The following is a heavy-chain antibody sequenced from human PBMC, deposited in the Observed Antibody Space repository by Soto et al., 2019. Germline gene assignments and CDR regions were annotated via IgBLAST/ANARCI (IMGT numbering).Heavy chain of an antibody. V-gene: IGHV1-2*02. CDR3: ARLGASSYYDSSGSTSDYYGMDV. CDR1: GYTFTGYY. Sequence: ASVKVSCKASGYTFTGYYMHWVRQAPGQGLEWMGWINPNSGGTNYAQKFQGRVTMTRDTSISTAYMELSRLRSDDTAVYYCARLGASSYYDSSGSTSDYYGMDVWGKGTMVTVSS. CDR2: INPNSGGT. J-gene: IGHJ6*04. D-gene: IGHD3-22*01.